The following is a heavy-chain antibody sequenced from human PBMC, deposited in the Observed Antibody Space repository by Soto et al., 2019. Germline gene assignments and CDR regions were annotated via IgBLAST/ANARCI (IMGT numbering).Heavy chain of an antibody. Sequence: QVQLQESGPGLVKPSETLSLTCTVSGGSMSNFYWSWIRQPPGKGLEWIGYIYYNGNTNYNPSLRSRITRSVDTSKNQFSLKLNSVTAADTAVYYCARGGWSLDDWGQGALVTVSS. V-gene: IGHV4-59*01. CDR1: GGSMSNFY. CDR3: ARGGWSLDD. J-gene: IGHJ4*02. CDR2: IYYNGNT. D-gene: IGHD2-15*01.